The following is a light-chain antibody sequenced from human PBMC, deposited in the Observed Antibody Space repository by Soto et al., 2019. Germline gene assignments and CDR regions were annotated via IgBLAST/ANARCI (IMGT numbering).Light chain of an antibody. J-gene: IGKJ5*01. Sequence: EIVLTQSPGTLSLSPGGRATLSCRASQSVSSSYLAWYQQQPGQAPGLRIYGASSRATGIPDRFSGSGSGTDFTLTISRLEPEEFALYYCQQYGSSPPITVGQGTRLEIK. CDR3: QQYGSSPPIT. CDR2: GAS. CDR1: QSVSSSY. V-gene: IGKV3-20*01.